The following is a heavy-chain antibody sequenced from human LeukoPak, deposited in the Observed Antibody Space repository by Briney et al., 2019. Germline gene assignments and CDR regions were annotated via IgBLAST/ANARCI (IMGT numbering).Heavy chain of an antibody. J-gene: IGHJ4*02. V-gene: IGHV3-21*01. CDR3: AREGIRYFDWLPTTEDY. CDR2: ISSSSSYI. D-gene: IGHD3-9*01. CDR1: GFTFSSYW. Sequence: GGSLRLSCAASGFTFSSYWMSWVRQAPGKGLEWVSSISSSSSYIYYADSVKGRFTISRDNAKNSLYLQMNSLRAEDTAVYYCAREGIRYFDWLPTTEDYWGQGTLVTVSS.